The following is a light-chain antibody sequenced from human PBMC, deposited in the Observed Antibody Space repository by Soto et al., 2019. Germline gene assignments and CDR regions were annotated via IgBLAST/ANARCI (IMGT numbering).Light chain of an antibody. Sequence: IVMTQSPATLSVSPGERATLSCRASQNIYSNVAWYQQRPGQAPRLLIYRASTRAPGIPARFSGSGSGTEFTLTISSLQSEDFATYYCQQYDSYPLTFGGGTKVDIK. J-gene: IGKJ4*01. CDR3: QQYDSYPLT. CDR1: QNIYSN. CDR2: RAS. V-gene: IGKV3-15*01.